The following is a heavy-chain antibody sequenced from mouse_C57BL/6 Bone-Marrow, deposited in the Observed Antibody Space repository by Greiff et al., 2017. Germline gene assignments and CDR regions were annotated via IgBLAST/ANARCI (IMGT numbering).Heavy chain of an antibody. Sequence: EVQLVESGGGLVQPGGSLKLSCAASGFPFSDYGMAWVRQAPRKGPEWVAFISNLAYSIYYADTVTGRFTISRENAKNTLYLEMSSLRSEDTAMYYCARHDYYGSSYAMDYWGQGTSVTVSS. CDR2: ISNLAYSI. V-gene: IGHV5-15*04. J-gene: IGHJ4*01. CDR3: ARHDYYGSSYAMDY. D-gene: IGHD1-1*01. CDR1: GFPFSDYG.